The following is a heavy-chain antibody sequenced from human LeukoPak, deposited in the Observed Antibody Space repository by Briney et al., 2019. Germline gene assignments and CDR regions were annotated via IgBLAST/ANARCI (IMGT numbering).Heavy chain of an antibody. V-gene: IGHV3-7*05. Sequence: GGSLRLSCAASGFTFSSYWMSWVRQAPGKGLEWVANIKQDGSEEVYVDSVKGRFTISRDNAKNSLFLQMNTPRAEDTAVYYCARDPYSSTWSYGMDVWGQGTTVTVSS. CDR1: GFTFSSYW. J-gene: IGHJ6*02. D-gene: IGHD6-6*01. CDR3: ARDPYSSTWSYGMDV. CDR2: IKQDGSEE.